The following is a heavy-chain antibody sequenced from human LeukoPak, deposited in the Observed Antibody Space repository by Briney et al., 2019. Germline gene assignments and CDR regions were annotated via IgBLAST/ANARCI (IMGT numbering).Heavy chain of an antibody. D-gene: IGHD3-3*01. CDR1: GFTFSSYE. CDR3: SKNFWANNQPGSRHYFDY. V-gene: IGHV3-48*03. Sequence: GGSLRLSCAASGFTFSSYEMNWVRQAPGKGLEWVSYISSSGSTIYYADSVKGRFTISRDNAKNSLYLQMNSLRAEDTAVYYLSKNFWANNQPGSRHYFDYWGQGTLVTVSS. J-gene: IGHJ4*02. CDR2: ISSSGSTI.